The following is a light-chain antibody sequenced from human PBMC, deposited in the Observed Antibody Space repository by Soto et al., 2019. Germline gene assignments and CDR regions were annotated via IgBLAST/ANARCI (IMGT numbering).Light chain of an antibody. V-gene: IGLV1-44*01. CDR2: STI. CDR1: SSDIGSNS. CDR3: AAWDDTLSGEVV. J-gene: IGLJ2*01. Sequence: QSVLTQPPSASGTPGQRVTISCSGSSSDIGSNSVNWYQQVPATAPKLLVYSTIRRPSGVPDRFSGSKSDTSASLAISGLQSEDEADYDCAAWDDTLSGEVVFGGGTKLTVL.